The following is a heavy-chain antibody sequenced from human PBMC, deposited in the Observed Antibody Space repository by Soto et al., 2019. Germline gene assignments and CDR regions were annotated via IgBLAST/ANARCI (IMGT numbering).Heavy chain of an antibody. CDR1: GYSFTSLD. D-gene: IGHD1-26*01. Sequence: ASVKVSFKASGYSFTSLDINWVRQTAGQGLEWMGWMEPSSGKTGYAQKFHDRVTMTSDTSINTAYMELTTLTSDDTAFYYCARGVTAGVDYWGQGTLVTV. J-gene: IGHJ4*02. V-gene: IGHV1-8*01. CDR2: MEPSSGKT. CDR3: ARGVTAGVDY.